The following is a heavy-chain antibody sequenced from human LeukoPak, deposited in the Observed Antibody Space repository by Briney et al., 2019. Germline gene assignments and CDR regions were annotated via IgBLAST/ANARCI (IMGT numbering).Heavy chain of an antibody. CDR3: ARDLAIGEYCSSTSCYYGDFDY. D-gene: IGHD2-2*01. V-gene: IGHV3-21*01. J-gene: IGHJ4*02. CDR2: ISSSSSYI. Sequence: GGSLRLSCAASGFTFSDYSMNWVRQAPGKGLEWVSSISSSSSYIYYADSVKGRFTISRDNAKNSLYLQMNSLRAEDTAVYYCARDLAIGEYCSSTSCYYGDFDYWGQGILVTVSS. CDR1: GFTFSDYS.